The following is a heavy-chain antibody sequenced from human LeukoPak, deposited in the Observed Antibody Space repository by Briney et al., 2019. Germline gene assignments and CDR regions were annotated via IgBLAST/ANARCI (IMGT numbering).Heavy chain of an antibody. J-gene: IGHJ6*03. CDR2: IIPIFGTP. Sequence: SVKVSCKASGGTFRTHAISWVRQAPGQGLEWMGGIIPIFGTPTYAQRFQGRVTITTDDSTSTAYMELGSLRSDDTAVYYCASANSGSPAFSYMDVWVKGTTVTVSS. D-gene: IGHD3-10*01. CDR1: GGTFRTHA. CDR3: ASANSGSPAFSYMDV. V-gene: IGHV1-69*05.